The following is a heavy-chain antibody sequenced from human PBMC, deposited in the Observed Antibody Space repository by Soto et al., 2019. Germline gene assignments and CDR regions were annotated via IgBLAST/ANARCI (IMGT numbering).Heavy chain of an antibody. V-gene: IGHV3-30-3*02. Sequence: QVQLVESGGGVARPGRYLTLSCAASGFTFNTYAMHWVRLPPGKGLEWVAAISYDGGSKYYADSVRHRFTISRDDSKSDLYLRMNILGREDTAEYYCARSEAFSNDWYTDWGHGTLVTVSS. CDR1: GFTFNTYA. CDR2: ISYDGGSK. D-gene: IGHD3-9*01. CDR3: ARSEAFSNDWYTD. J-gene: IGHJ4*01.